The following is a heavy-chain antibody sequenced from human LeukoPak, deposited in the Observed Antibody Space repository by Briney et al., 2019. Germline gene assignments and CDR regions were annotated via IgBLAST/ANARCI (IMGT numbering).Heavy chain of an antibody. Sequence: GGSLRLSCAASGFTFSSYWMHWVRQAPGKGLVWVSRINSDGRTTDYADSVKGRFTISRDNAKNTVYLQMNSLRAEDTAVYYCARGLRNTDTFDIWGQGTMVTVSS. CDR3: ARGLRNTDTFDI. CDR2: INSDGRTT. CDR1: GFTFSSYW. V-gene: IGHV3-74*01. J-gene: IGHJ3*02.